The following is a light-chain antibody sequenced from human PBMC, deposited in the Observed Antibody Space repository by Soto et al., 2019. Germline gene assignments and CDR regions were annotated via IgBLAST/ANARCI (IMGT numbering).Light chain of an antibody. Sequence: DIPMTQSPSSLSASVGDRVTISCRASQSVSNSVNWYQHKPGEAPKLLIYAASTLQWGVPSRFSGSGSGTYFNLTINSLQPEDFTTYFCQQCFTSPYTFGQGTKLDI. CDR2: AAS. J-gene: IGKJ2*01. V-gene: IGKV1-39*01. CDR3: QQCFTSPYT. CDR1: QSVSNS.